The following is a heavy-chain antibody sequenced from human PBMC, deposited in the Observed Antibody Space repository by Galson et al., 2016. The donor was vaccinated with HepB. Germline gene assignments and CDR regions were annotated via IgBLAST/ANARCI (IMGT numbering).Heavy chain of an antibody. J-gene: IGHJ6*02. Sequence: SVKVSCKASGYTFTSYAMNWVRQAPGQGLEWMGWINTNTGNPTYAQGFTGRFVFSLDTFVSTAYLQISSLKAEDTAVYYCARTYYGTYGMDVWGQGTTVTVSS. D-gene: IGHD3-10*01. CDR1: GYTFTSYA. CDR2: INTNTGNP. CDR3: ARTYYGTYGMDV. V-gene: IGHV7-4-1*02.